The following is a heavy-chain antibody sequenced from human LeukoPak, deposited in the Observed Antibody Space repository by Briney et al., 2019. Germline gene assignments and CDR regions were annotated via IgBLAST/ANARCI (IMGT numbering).Heavy chain of an antibody. CDR2: IFYSGRT. Sequence: SETLSLTCTVSGASISSSSDYWGWIRQPPGKGLEWIGSIFYSGRTYYNPSLKSRVTISVDTSRNQFSLKLSSVTAADTAVYYCATREYSDYWGQGTLVTVSS. D-gene: IGHD1-26*01. V-gene: IGHV4-39*01. CDR3: ATREYSDY. CDR1: GASISSSSDY. J-gene: IGHJ4*02.